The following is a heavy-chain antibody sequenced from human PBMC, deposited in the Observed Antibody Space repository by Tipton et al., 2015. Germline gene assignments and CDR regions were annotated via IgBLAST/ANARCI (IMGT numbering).Heavy chain of an antibody. CDR1: GGSISRYY. CDR3: ARGKDYGARFFDY. V-gene: IGHV4-59*12. Sequence: TLSLTCTVSGGSISRYYWSWIRQPPGKGLEWVAYIYYSGSTNYNPSLKRRVTISVDTSKNQFSLKLNSVTAADTAVYSCARGKDYGARFFDYWGQGTLVTVSS. D-gene: IGHD4-17*01. J-gene: IGHJ4*02. CDR2: IYYSGST.